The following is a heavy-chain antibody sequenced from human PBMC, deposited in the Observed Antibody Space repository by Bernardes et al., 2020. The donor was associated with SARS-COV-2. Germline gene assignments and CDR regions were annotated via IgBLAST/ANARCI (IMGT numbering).Heavy chain of an antibody. D-gene: IGHD3-3*01. V-gene: IGHV3-48*01. J-gene: IGHJ4*02. Sequence: GGSLRLSCAASEFTFSSYSMSWVRQAPGKGLEWVSRISTSSSTMYYADSVKGRFTISRDNAKNSLYLQMNSLRAEDTVVYYCATRLRFLEWIIDYWGQGTLVTVSS. CDR1: EFTFSSYS. CDR2: ISTSSSTM. CDR3: ATRLRFLEWIIDY.